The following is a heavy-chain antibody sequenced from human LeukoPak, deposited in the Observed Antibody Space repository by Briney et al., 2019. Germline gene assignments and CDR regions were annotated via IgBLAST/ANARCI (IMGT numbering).Heavy chain of an antibody. CDR1: GFTFSSSA. J-gene: IGHJ4*02. CDR2: ISNNGGYT. Sequence: GGSLRLSCTVSGFTFSSSAMSWVRQAPGKGLEWVSAISNNGGYTYYADSVQGRFTISRDNSKSTLCLQMNSLRAEDTAVYYCARGLPATLLDYWGQGTLVTVSS. V-gene: IGHV3-23*01. D-gene: IGHD2-2*01. CDR3: ARGLPATLLDY.